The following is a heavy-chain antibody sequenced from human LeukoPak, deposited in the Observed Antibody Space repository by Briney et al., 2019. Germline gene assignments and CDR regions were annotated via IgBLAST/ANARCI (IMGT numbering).Heavy chain of an antibody. D-gene: IGHD4-17*01. V-gene: IGHV3-66*04. Sequence: PGGSLRLSCAVSGFSVNSDYMNWVRQAPGKGLESVSIIYRGDNTYYADSVRGRFTISRDNSKNTLYLQMNSLRVEDTAMYYCARHLYGVGLEYWGQGTLVTVSS. J-gene: IGHJ4*02. CDR1: GFSVNSDY. CDR2: IYRGDNT. CDR3: ARHLYGVGLEY.